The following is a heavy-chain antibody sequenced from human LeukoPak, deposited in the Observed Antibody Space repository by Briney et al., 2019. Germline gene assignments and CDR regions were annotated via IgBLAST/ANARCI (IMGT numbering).Heavy chain of an antibody. CDR2: TYYRSKWYN. CDR1: GDSVSSNSAA. J-gene: IGHJ6*02. CDR3: AREAAADHYYYYGMDV. Sequence: SQTPSLTCAISGDSVSSNSAAWDWIRQSPSRGLEWLGRTYYRSKWYNDYAVSVKSRITINPDTSKNQFSLQLNSVTPEDTAVYYCAREAAADHYYYYGMDVWGQGTTVTVSS. V-gene: IGHV6-1*01. D-gene: IGHD6-13*01.